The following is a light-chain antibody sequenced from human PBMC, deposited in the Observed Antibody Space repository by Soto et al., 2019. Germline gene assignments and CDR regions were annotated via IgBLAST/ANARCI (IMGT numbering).Light chain of an antibody. CDR1: QSVSSY. J-gene: IGKJ2*01. V-gene: IGKV3-11*01. CDR3: QQRSNWPPYT. Sequence: EIVLTQSPATLSLSPGERATLSCRASQSVSSYLAWYQQKPGQAPRLLIYDASNRATGIPARFSGSGSGTDFTLTSSSLEPEAFAVYCCQQRSNWPPYTFGQGTKLEIK. CDR2: DAS.